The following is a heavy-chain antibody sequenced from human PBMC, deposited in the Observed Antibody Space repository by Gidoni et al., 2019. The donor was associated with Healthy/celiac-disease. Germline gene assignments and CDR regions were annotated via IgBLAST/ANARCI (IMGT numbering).Heavy chain of an antibody. Sequence: QLQLQESGPGLVKPSETLSLTCTVSGGSISSSSSLWGWHRQPPGKGLEWIGTIYYSGNTYYNPSLKSRVTISVDTSKNQFSLKLSSVTAADTAVYYCAGPRPTDCSSTSCYSPFFFYYYGMDVWGQGTTVTVSS. J-gene: IGHJ6*02. D-gene: IGHD2-2*01. CDR1: GGSISSSSSL. V-gene: IGHV4-39*01. CDR3: AGPRPTDCSSTSCYSPFFFYYYGMDV. CDR2: IYYSGNT.